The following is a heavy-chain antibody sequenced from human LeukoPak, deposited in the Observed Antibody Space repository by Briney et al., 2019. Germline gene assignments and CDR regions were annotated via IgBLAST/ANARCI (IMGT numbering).Heavy chain of an antibody. V-gene: IGHV4-39*07. CDR3: ARVLAPEYYYYYMDV. CDR2: IYYSGST. Sequence: SETLSLTCTVSGGSISSSSYYWGWIRQPPGKGLGWIGSIYYSGSTYYNPSLKSRVTISVDTSKNQFSLKLSSVTAADTAVYYCARVLAPEYYYYYMDVWGKGTTVTVSS. CDR1: GGSISSSSYY. J-gene: IGHJ6*03.